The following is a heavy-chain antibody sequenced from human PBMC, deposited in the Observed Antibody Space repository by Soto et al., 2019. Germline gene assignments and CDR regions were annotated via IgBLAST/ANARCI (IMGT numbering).Heavy chain of an antibody. Sequence: GGSLRLSCAASGFTFSSYNMNWVRQAPGKGLEWVSSISSSSYIYYVDSEKGRFTISRDNAKNSLYLQMNSLRAEDTAVYYCARDPSIVLVPAATYYYYYYGMDVWGQGTTVTVSS. CDR2: ISSSSYI. D-gene: IGHD2-2*01. V-gene: IGHV3-21*01. CDR3: ARDPSIVLVPAATYYYYYYGMDV. J-gene: IGHJ6*02. CDR1: GFTFSSYN.